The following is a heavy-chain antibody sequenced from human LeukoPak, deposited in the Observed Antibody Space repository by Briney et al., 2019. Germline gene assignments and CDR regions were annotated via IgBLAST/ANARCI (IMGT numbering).Heavy chain of an antibody. V-gene: IGHV3-30*02. CDR2: IRYDGSNK. CDR1: GFTFSSYG. J-gene: IGHJ4*02. CDR3: ARVSKTYSYGYLNDC. D-gene: IGHD5-18*01. Sequence: GGSLRLSCAASGFTFSSYGMHWVRQAPGKGLEWVAFIRYDGSNKYYADSVKGRFTISRDNAKNSLYLQMNSLRAEDTAVYYCARVSKTYSYGYLNDCWGQGTLVTVSS.